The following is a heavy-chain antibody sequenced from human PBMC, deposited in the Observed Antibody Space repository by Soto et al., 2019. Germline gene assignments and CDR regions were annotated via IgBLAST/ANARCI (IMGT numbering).Heavy chain of an antibody. D-gene: IGHD3-9*01. Sequence: GASVKVSCKASGGTFSSYAISWVRQAPGQGLEWMGGIIPIFGTANYAQKFQGRVTITADESTSTAYMELSSLRSEDTAVYYCAGVPDRDVLTGYSRPYYYGMDFWGQGTTVTVSS. CDR3: AGVPDRDVLTGYSRPYYYGMDF. CDR1: GGTFSSYA. V-gene: IGHV1-69*13. CDR2: IIPIFGTA. J-gene: IGHJ6*02.